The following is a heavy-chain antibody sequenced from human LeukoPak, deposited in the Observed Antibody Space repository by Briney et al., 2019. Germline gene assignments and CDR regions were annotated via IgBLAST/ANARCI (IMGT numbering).Heavy chain of an antibody. CDR1: GGSINNYY. Sequence: SETLSLSCRVSGGSINNYYLSWIRQPAGKGLEWIGPVFVTVSTNYNASVKSRVTISVDNSKNQFSLKLNSVTAADTAVYYCARDGRGGAEWYFDLWGRGTLVTVSS. CDR3: ARDGRGGAEWYFDL. CDR2: VFVTVST. J-gene: IGHJ2*01. V-gene: IGHV4-4*07. D-gene: IGHD3-10*01.